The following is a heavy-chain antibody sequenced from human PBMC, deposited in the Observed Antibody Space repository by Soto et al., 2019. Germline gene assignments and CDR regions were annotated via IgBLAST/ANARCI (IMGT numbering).Heavy chain of an antibody. CDR2: VSWNGSRP. V-gene: IGHV3-35*01. D-gene: IGHD3-3*01. J-gene: IGHJ3*02. Sequence: GGSLRLSCAASRFTFSNSDVNWVHQAPGKGLEWVSGVSWNGSRPHYADSVKGRFIISRDNSRNTLYLQTNSLRAEDTAVYYCVRWCYDFWGGYYAFDIWGEETMGTVSS. CDR1: RFTFSNSD. CDR3: VRWCYDFWGGYYAFDI.